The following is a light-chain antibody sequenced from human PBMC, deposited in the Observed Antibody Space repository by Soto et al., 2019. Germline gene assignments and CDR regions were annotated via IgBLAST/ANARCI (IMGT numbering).Light chain of an antibody. CDR1: TSNIGSNY. CDR3: GTWDDSLKGFYV. CDR2: RNN. Sequence: QPFLTQPPSRSDTPGHGVTISTSGSTSNIGSNYVCWYQQLPGTAPKLLIYRNNQRPSGVPDRFSGSKSGTSASLAISGLRSDDEADYFCGTWDDSLKGFYVFGTGTKVTVL. J-gene: IGLJ1*01. V-gene: IGLV1-47*01.